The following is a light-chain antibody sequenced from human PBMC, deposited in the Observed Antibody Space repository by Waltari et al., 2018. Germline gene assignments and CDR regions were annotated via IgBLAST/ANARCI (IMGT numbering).Light chain of an antibody. J-gene: IGKJ1*01. CDR2: ASS. CDR3: QNHERLPAT. Sequence: EVVLTQSPGTLSLSPGERATLSCRASQSIGRYLVWYQQRPGQDLRLLIYASSTRATGIPARFSGSLSGTDFTLTISRLEPEDFAVYYCQNHERLPATFGQGTKVEIK. V-gene: IGKV3-20*01. CDR1: QSIGRY.